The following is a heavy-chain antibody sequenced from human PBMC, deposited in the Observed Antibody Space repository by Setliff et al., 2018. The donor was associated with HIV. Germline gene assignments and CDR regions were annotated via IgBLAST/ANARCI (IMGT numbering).Heavy chain of an antibody. V-gene: IGHV3-21*01. Sequence: LRLSCAASGFTFSTYSMNWVRQAPGKGLEWVSSISSSSNYIYYADSLKGRFTISRDDAKNSLYLQMNSLRAEDTAVYYCASRIFYKGIVDYWGQGTLVTVSS. D-gene: IGHD2-8*01. CDR1: GFTFSTYS. CDR2: ISSSSNYI. CDR3: ASRIFYKGIVDY. J-gene: IGHJ4*02.